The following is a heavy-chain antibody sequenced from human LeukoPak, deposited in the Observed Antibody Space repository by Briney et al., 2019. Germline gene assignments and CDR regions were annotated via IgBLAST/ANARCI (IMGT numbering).Heavy chain of an antibody. CDR2: IIGNPDGGPT. J-gene: IGHJ4*02. V-gene: IGHV3-15*05. CDR1: GLTYCNAW. Sequence: RGSLRLSCVASGLTYCNAWVPWVRQAPGERREWVGCIIGNPDGGPTDFCASVKGRFFISRDDSKSPVSLQMNSLKIEDTAVYHCTTGGPHISGHPLDYWGQGIPVTVSS. D-gene: IGHD2-15*01. CDR3: TTGGPHISGHPLDY.